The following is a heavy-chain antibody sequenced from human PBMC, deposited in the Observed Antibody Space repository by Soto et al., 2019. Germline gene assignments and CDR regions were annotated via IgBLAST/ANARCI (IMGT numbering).Heavy chain of an antibody. CDR3: ARRGQYYYDSGSSYDY. J-gene: IGHJ4*02. CDR2: IYPGDSDT. V-gene: IGHV5-51*01. CDR1: GYSVSSYW. Sequence: GESVQSSCKGCGYSVSSYWIDWVRQMTGKGLEWMGIIYPGDSDTRYSPSFQGQVTISADKSINTAYLQWSSLKASDTAMYYCARRGQYYYDSGSSYDYWGQGTLVTVSS. D-gene: IGHD3-10*01.